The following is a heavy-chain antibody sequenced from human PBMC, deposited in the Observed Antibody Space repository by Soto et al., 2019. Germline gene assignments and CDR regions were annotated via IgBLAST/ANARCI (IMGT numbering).Heavy chain of an antibody. J-gene: IGHJ5*01. Sequence: PSETLSLTCTVSGGSISSCYWSWIRQPSGKGLEWIGYVHDSWGSHYNPSLKSRVAISLDTSKNQFSLKLSSVTAADTAVYYCARLIGDSWLDSWGQGTLVTVSS. V-gene: IGHV4-59*01. CDR3: ARLIGDSWLDS. CDR1: GGSISSCY. CDR2: VHDSWGS. D-gene: IGHD2-8*01.